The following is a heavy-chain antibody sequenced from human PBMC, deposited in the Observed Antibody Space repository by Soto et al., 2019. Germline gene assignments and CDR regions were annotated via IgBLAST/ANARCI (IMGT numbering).Heavy chain of an antibody. CDR3: ARDPPDYYDSSGYSYYYGMDV. Sequence: QVQLVQSGAEVKKPGSSVKVSCKASGGTFSSYAISWVRQAPGQGLEWMGGIIPIIGTANYAQKFQGRVTITADESTSTAYMELSSLRSEDTAVYYCARDPPDYYDSSGYSYYYGMDVWGQGTTVTVSS. V-gene: IGHV1-69*12. D-gene: IGHD3-22*01. CDR2: IIPIIGTA. J-gene: IGHJ6*02. CDR1: GGTFSSYA.